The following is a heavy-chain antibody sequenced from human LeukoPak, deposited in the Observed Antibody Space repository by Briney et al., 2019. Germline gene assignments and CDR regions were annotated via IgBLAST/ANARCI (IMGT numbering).Heavy chain of an antibody. Sequence: GGSLRLSCAASGFTFSSYGMHWVRQAPGKGLEWVAVISYDGSNKYYADSVKGRFTISRDNSKNTLYLQMNSLRAEGTAVYYCAKDMFGLSWGQGTLVTVSS. CDR3: AKDMFGLS. CDR2: ISYDGSNK. D-gene: IGHD3-10*02. CDR1: GFTFSSYG. J-gene: IGHJ4*02. V-gene: IGHV3-30*18.